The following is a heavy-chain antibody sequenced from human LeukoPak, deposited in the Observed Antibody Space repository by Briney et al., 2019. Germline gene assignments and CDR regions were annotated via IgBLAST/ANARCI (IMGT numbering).Heavy chain of an antibody. CDR1: GYRFDIYW. Sequence: GESLKISCHGSGYRFDIYWIAWVRQMPGKGLEWMGIIYPGDSDTRYSPSFQGQVTISADKSISTAYLQWSSLKASDTAMYYCARQTGWGYCSGGSCYVDYWGQGTLVTVSS. CDR3: ARQTGWGYCSGGSCYVDY. CDR2: IYPGDSDT. V-gene: IGHV5-51*01. D-gene: IGHD2-15*01. J-gene: IGHJ4*02.